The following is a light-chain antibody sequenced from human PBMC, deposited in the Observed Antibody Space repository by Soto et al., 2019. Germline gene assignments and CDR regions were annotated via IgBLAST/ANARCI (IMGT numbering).Light chain of an antibody. V-gene: IGKV3-11*01. CDR1: QSVSSY. Sequence: EIVLTQSPATLSLSPRERATLSCRASQSVSSYLAWYQQKPGQAPRLLIYDASNRATGIPARFSGSGSGTDFTLTISSLEPEDFAVYYCQQRSNWPLHTFGQGTRLEI. CDR3: QQRSNWPLHT. J-gene: IGKJ5*01. CDR2: DAS.